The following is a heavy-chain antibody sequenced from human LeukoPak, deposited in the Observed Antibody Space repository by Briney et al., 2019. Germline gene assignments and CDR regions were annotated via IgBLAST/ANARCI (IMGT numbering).Heavy chain of an antibody. CDR3: AREVVVPAALYYYYMDV. CDR1: GGSISSYY. D-gene: IGHD2-2*01. J-gene: IGHJ6*03. V-gene: IGHV4-4*08. Sequence: PSETLSLTCTVSGGSISSYYWSWIRQPPGKGLEWIGRIYTSGSTNYNPSLKSRVTISVDTSKNQFSLKLSSVTAADTAVYYCAREVVVPAALYYYYMDVWGKGTTVTVSS. CDR2: IYTSGST.